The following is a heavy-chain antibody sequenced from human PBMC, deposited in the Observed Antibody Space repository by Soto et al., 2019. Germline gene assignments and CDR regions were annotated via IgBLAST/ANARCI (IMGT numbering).Heavy chain of an antibody. CDR1: GFTFSTHW. CDR2: ISGDGSQT. CDR3: AGDSPHDSTVAGDY. J-gene: IGHJ4*02. D-gene: IGHD3-22*01. Sequence: VLLVESGGGLVQPGGSLRLSCAASGFTFSTHWMHWVRQVPEKGLVWVSRISGDGSQTTYADSVRGRLTISRDNAKNTLYLQMNNLRVEDTAVYYCAGDSPHDSTVAGDYWGQGTLVTVSS. V-gene: IGHV3-74*01.